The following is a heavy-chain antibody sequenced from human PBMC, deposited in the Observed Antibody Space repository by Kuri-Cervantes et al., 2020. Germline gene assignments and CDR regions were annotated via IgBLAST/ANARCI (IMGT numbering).Heavy chain of an antibody. V-gene: IGHV1-69*16. Sequence: SVKVSCKASGDTFSSYTTSWVRQAPGQGLEWMGGIIPILGTANYAQKFQGRLTITTDESTNTAYMELSSLRSEDTAVYYCARDKNIAAAGMNWFDPWGQGTLVTVSS. J-gene: IGHJ5*02. CDR2: IIPILGTA. CDR1: GDTFSSYT. CDR3: ARDKNIAAAGMNWFDP. D-gene: IGHD6-13*01.